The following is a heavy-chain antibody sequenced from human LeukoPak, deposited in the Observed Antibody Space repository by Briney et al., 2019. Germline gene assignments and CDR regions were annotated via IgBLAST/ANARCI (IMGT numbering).Heavy chain of an antibody. J-gene: IGHJ6*02. CDR1: GGSISSYH. CDR3: ARDYDDYGMDV. CDR2: IYDSGST. V-gene: IGHV4-59*01. Sequence: PSETLSLTCNVSGGSISSYHWSWIRQPPGKGLEWIGHIYDSGSTNYNPSLKSRVTISVDRSKNQLSLRLRSVTAADTAEYYCARDYDDYGMDVWGQGTTVTVSS.